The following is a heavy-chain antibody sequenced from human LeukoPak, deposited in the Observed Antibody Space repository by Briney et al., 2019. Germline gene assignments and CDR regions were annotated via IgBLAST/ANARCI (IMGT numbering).Heavy chain of an antibody. CDR1: GFTFSSFW. CDR3: ARGIFSNWFDP. J-gene: IGHJ5*02. V-gene: IGHV3-74*01. CDR2: INSDGSST. Sequence: GGSLRLSCAASGFTFSSFWMHWVRQAPGKGLVWVSRINSDGSSTSYADSVKGRFTISRDNAKNTLYLQMNSLRAEDTAVYYCARGIFSNWFDPWGQGTLVTVSS.